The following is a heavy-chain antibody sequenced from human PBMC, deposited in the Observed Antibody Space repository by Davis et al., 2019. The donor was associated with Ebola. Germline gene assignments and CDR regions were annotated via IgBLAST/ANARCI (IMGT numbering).Heavy chain of an antibody. CDR2: INPSGGNT. V-gene: IGHV1-46*01. D-gene: IGHD3-3*01. J-gene: IGHJ6*02. CDR3: ARGGSLLSGYYGYQFYGMDV. CDR1: GYTFTGYY. Sequence: ASVKVSCKASGYTFTGYYIHWVRQAPGQGLEWVGVINPSGGNTFYAQKFFGRVTQTRDTSTTTVYMELSSLKSEDTAVYYCARGGSLLSGYYGYQFYGMDVWGQGTTVTVSS.